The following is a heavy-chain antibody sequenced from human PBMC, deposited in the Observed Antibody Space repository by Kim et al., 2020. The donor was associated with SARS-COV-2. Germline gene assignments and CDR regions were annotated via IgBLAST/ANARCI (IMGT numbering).Heavy chain of an antibody. CDR3: ARFPGYYDSSGTFDY. J-gene: IGHJ4*02. V-gene: IGHV4-34*01. Sequence: PSLKVRVPISVDTSKNQFSLTLSSVTAADTAVYYCARFPGYYDSSGTFDYWGQGTLVTVSS. D-gene: IGHD3-22*01.